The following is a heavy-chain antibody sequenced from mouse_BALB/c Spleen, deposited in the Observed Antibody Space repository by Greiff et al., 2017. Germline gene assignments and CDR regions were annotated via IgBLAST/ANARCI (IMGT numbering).Heavy chain of an antibody. J-gene: IGHJ3*01. CDR3: AREGSSGYPFAY. CDR1: GFTFSSFG. Sequence: EVQRVESGGGLVQPGGSRKLSCAASGFTFSSFGMHWVRQAPEKGLEWVAYISSGSSTIYYADTVKGRFTISRDNPKNTLFLQMTSLRSEDTAMYYCAREGSSGYPFAYWGQGTLVTVSA. V-gene: IGHV5-17*02. D-gene: IGHD3-1*01. CDR2: ISSGSSTI.